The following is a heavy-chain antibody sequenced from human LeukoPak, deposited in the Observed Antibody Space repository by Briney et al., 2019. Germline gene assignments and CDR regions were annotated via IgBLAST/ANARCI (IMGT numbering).Heavy chain of an antibody. V-gene: IGHV4-38-2*01. CDR2: IYHSGST. Sequence: SETLSLTCAVSGYSISSGYYWGWIRQPPGKGLEWIGSIYHSGSTYYNPSLKSRVTISVDTSKNQFPLKLSSVTAADTAVYYCARVYMGYDSSGYYVNWFDPWGQGTLVTVSS. J-gene: IGHJ5*02. CDR3: ARVYMGYDSSGYYVNWFDP. CDR1: GYSISSGYY. D-gene: IGHD3-22*01.